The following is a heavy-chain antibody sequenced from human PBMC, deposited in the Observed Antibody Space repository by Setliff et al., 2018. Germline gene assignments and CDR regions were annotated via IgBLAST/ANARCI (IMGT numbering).Heavy chain of an antibody. J-gene: IGHJ4*02. V-gene: IGHV4-38-2*01. CDR3: ARRATYYNFWSGYYDY. CDR1: GYSISSGYN. CDR2: IYYRGST. D-gene: IGHD3-3*01. Sequence: LSLTCAVSGYSISSGYNWGWIRQPPGKGLEWIGSIYYRGSTSYNSSLKSRVSISVDTSKNQFSLKLSSVTAADTAVYYCARRATYYNFWSGYYDYWGQGTLVTVSS.